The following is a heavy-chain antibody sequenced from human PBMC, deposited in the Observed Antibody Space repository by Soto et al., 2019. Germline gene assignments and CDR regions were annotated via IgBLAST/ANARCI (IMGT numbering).Heavy chain of an antibody. Sequence: EVQVVESGGGLVQPGRSLRLSCVASGINFHNYAMQWVRQVPGKDLEWVSSLSVTGDSAFYSDSVKGRFTISRDISKSTLYLQMSSLRAEDTAVYYCAKNGCSYPACYPYYYYVDVWGKGTTVTVSS. J-gene: IGHJ6*03. V-gene: IGHV3-23*04. D-gene: IGHD2-15*01. CDR2: LSVTGDSA. CDR1: GINFHNYA. CDR3: AKNGCSYPACYPYYYYVDV.